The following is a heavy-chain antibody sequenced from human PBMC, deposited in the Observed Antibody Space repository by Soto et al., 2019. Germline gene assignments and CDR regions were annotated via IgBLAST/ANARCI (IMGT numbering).Heavy chain of an antibody. Sequence: SETLSLTCTVSGGSISSSSYYWGWIRQPPGKGLEWIGSIYYSGSTYYNPSLKSRVTISVDTSKNQFSLKLSSATAADTAVYYCARRKYSCSSTCCLRVSPRTKGQYYYYMDVWGKGTMVTVSS. D-gene: IGHD2-2*01. CDR1: GGSISSSSYY. V-gene: IGHV4-39*01. J-gene: IGHJ6*03. CDR3: ARRKYSCSSTCCLRVSPRTKGQYYYYMDV. CDR2: IYYSGST.